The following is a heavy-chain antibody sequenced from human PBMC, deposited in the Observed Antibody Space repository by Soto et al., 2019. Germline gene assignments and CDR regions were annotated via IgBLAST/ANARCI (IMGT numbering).Heavy chain of an antibody. V-gene: IGHV1-46*01. J-gene: IGHJ6*03. CDR2: INPNADTT. CDR1: GYTFTSYY. CDR3: ARDAGNYYYYMDV. Sequence: GASVKVSCKASGYTFTSYYIHWVRQAPGQGLEWMGMINPNADTTNYPQKFQGRVTITRDTSTSTVFMELNSLRSEDTAVYYCARDAGNYYYYMDVWGKGTTVTVSS.